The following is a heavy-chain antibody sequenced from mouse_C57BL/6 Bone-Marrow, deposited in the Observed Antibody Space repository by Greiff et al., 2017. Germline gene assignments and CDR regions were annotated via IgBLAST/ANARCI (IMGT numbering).Heavy chain of an antibody. V-gene: IGHV1-62-2*01. Sequence: QVQLQQSGAELVKPGASVKLSCKASGYTFTEYTIHWVKQRSGQGLEWIGWFYPGSGSIKYNEKFKDKATLTADKSSSTVSMELSRLTSEDSAVYFCARHEEGLYYYGSSYAWFAYWGQGTLVTVSA. J-gene: IGHJ3*01. CDR3: ARHEEGLYYYGSSYAWFAY. CDR2: FYPGSGSI. D-gene: IGHD1-1*01. CDR1: GYTFTEYT.